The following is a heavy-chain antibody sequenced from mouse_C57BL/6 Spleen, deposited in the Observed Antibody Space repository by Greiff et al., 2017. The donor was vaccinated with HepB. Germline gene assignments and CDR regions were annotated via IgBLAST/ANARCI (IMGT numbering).Heavy chain of an antibody. D-gene: IGHD2-4*01. Sequence: VQLQQPGAELVKPGASVKMSCKASGYTFTSYWITWVKQRPGQGLEWIGDIYPGSGSTNYNEKFKSKATLTVDTSSSTAYMQLSSLTSEDSAVYYCARGYDYEYYAMDYWGQGTSVTVSS. J-gene: IGHJ4*01. CDR3: ARGYDYEYYAMDY. CDR2: IYPGSGST. CDR1: GYTFTSYW. V-gene: IGHV1-55*01.